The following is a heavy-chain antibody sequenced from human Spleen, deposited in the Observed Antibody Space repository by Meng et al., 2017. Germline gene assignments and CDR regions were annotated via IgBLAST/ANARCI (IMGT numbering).Heavy chain of an antibody. CDR2: INHSGST. D-gene: IGHD4-11*01. J-gene: IGHJ4*02. CDR3: ARGPTTMAHDFDY. V-gene: IGHV4-34*01. CDR1: GGSFSDYY. Sequence: QWGAGFCKPSEPLSSPCVVSGGSFSDYYRSWSRQPPGKGREWIGEINHSGSTNYNPSLESRATISVDTSQNNLSLKLSSVTAADSAVYYCARGPTTMAHDFDYWGQGTLVTVSS.